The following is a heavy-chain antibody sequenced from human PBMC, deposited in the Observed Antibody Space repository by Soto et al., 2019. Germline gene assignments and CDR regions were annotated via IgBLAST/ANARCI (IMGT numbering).Heavy chain of an antibody. J-gene: IGHJ6*02. CDR2: IKSKTDGGTT. Sequence: LRLSCAASGFTFSNAWMSWVRQAPGKGLEWVGRIKSKTDGGTTDYAAPVKGRFTISRDDSKNTLYLQMNSLKTEDTAVYYCTTEDHDYVRGSNAPDPSIEYYYYGMDVRGQGTTATVSS. CDR1: GFTFSNAW. D-gene: IGHD3-16*01. CDR3: TTEDHDYVRGSNAPDPSIEYYYYGMDV. V-gene: IGHV3-15*01.